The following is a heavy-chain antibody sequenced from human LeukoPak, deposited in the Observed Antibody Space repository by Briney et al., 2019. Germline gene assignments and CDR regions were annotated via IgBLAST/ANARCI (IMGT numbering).Heavy chain of an antibody. Sequence: PSVKVSCTASGYTFTAHYVHWVRQAPGQGIEWMGRINPDNGGTNYAQKFQGRVTMARDTSISTAYMELSRLTSDDTAVYYCAKVGYSSGWYGFDICGQGTMVTVSS. D-gene: IGHD6-19*01. CDR2: INPDNGGT. V-gene: IGHV1-2*06. CDR1: GYTFTAHY. CDR3: AKVGYSSGWYGFDI. J-gene: IGHJ3*02.